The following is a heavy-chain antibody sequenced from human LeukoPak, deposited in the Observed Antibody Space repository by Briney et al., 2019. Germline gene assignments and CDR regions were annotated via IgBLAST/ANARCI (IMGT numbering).Heavy chain of an antibody. J-gene: IGHJ6*03. D-gene: IGHD6-13*01. Sequence: GGSLRLSCAASGFTFSSYAMSWVRQAPGKGLEWVSAISGRGDSTYYADSVKGRFTISRDNAKNSLYLQVNSLRAEDTAVYYCARISSSWYDYYYYMDVWGKGTTVTVSS. CDR1: GFTFSSYA. V-gene: IGHV3-23*01. CDR3: ARISSSWYDYYYYMDV. CDR2: ISGRGDST.